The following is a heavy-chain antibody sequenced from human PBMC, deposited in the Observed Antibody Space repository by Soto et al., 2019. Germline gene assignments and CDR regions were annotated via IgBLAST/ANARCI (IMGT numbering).Heavy chain of an antibody. V-gene: IGHV1-18*01. J-gene: IGHJ4*02. CDR1: GYSFTTSG. CDR3: ARRLYGDYDY. Sequence: QAQLVQSGAEVKEPGASVEVSCKASGYSFTTSGITWVRQAPGQGLEWMGWISTYNGNTNYAQKLQDRVTLTTDTSTSTAYMELGSLRSDDTAVYYCARRLYGDYDYWGQGTLVTVSS. CDR2: ISTYNGNT. D-gene: IGHD4-17*01.